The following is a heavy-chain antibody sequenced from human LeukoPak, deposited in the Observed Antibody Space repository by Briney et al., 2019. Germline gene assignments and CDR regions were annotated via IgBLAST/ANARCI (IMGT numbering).Heavy chain of an antibody. CDR1: GFTFSSYW. D-gene: IGHD3-9*01. V-gene: IGHV3-7*01. J-gene: IGHJ4*02. CDR2: INQDGSQR. CDR3: ERDGFDAGIYFDY. Sequence: GGSLRLSCAVSGFTFSSYWMSWVRQAPGKGLEWVANINQDGSQRYYVDSAEGRFTISRDNAKNSLYLQMDSLRVEHTAVYYCERDGFDAGIYFDYWGQGALVTVSS.